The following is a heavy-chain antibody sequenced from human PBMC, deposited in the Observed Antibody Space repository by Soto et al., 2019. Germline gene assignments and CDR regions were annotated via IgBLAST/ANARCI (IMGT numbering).Heavy chain of an antibody. J-gene: IGHJ3*02. CDR3: ARDTYYYDSSDHFSADAFDI. V-gene: IGHV3-74*01. CDR2: ISNDGSST. D-gene: IGHD3-22*01. Sequence: EVQLVESGGGLVQPGGSLRLSCAASGFTSSSYWIHWVRQAPGKGLVWVSRISNDGSSTNYADSVKGRFTISRDNAKITVYLQMNRLRAEDTAVYYCARDTYYYDSSDHFSADAFDILCQGTMVTVSS. CDR1: GFTSSSYW.